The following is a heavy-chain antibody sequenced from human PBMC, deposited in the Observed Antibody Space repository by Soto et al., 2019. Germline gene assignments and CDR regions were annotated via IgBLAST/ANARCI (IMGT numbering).Heavy chain of an antibody. Sequence: PSETLSLTCTVSGGYISSYYWSWIRQPPGKGLEWIGYIYFRGTTNYNPSLESRVTMSADTSKNQFSLKLNSVTAADTAVYYCARMNYYDTSGYPFDYWGQGMMVTVSS. CDR1: GGYISSYY. J-gene: IGHJ4*02. V-gene: IGHV4-59*01. D-gene: IGHD3-22*01. CDR2: IYFRGTT. CDR3: ARMNYYDTSGYPFDY.